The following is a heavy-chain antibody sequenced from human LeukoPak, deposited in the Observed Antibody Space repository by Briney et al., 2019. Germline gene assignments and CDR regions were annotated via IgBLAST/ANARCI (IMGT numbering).Heavy chain of an antibody. J-gene: IGHJ6*03. Sequence: SETLSLTCAVYVGSFRSYYWTWIRQPPGKGLEWIGEINHSGSTNFTPSLKSRVTISVDTSKNQFSLKLSSVTAADTAVYYCARDPGFYMDVWGKGTTVTVSS. CDR2: INHSGST. V-gene: IGHV4-34*01. CDR1: VGSFRSYY. CDR3: ARDPGFYMDV.